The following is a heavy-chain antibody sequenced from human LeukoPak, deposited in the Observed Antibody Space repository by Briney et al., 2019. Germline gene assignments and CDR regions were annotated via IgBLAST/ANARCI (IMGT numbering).Heavy chain of an antibody. CDR1: GYTFTGYY. D-gene: IGHD2-2*01. J-gene: IGHJ5*02. CDR3: ARDREDIVVVPAAMQSCFNP. Sequence: GASVKVSCKASGYTFTGYYMHWVRQAPGQGLEWMGWINPNSGGTNYAQKFQGRVTMTRDTSISTAYIELSRLRSDDTAVYYCARDREDIVVVPAAMQSCFNPWGQGTLVTVSS. CDR2: INPNSGGT. V-gene: IGHV1-2*02.